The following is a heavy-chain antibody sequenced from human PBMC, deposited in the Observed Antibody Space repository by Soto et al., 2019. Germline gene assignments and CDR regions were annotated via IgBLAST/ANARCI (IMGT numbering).Heavy chain of an antibody. CDR1: GGTFSSYA. CDR3: ARDQSGTYSGYDYNWSDP. CDR2: IIPIFGTA. V-gene: IGHV1-69*13. J-gene: IGHJ5*02. Sequence: GASVKVSCKASGGTFSSYAISWVRQAPGQGLEWMGGIIPIFGTANYAQKFQGRVTITADESTSTAYMELSSLRSEDTAVYYCARDQSGTYSGYDYNWSDPWGQGTLVTVSS. D-gene: IGHD5-12*01.